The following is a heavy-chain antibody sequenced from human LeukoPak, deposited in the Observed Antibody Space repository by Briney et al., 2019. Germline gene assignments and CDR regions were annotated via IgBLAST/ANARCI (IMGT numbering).Heavy chain of an antibody. V-gene: IGHV3-21*01. D-gene: IGHD3-22*01. CDR2: ISSSSSYI. CDR1: GFXFSNYG. Sequence: PGGSLRLSCAASGFXFSNYGMNWVRQAPGKGLEWVSFISSSSSYIYYADSVKGRFTISRDNAKNSLYLQMNSLRAEDTAVYYCARDTGEDDSSGYYYYWYGMDVWGQGTTVTVSS. J-gene: IGHJ6*02. CDR3: ARDTGEDDSSGYYYYWYGMDV.